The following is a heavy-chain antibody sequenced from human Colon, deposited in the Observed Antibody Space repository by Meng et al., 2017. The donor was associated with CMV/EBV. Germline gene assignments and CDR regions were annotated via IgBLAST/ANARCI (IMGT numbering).Heavy chain of an antibody. V-gene: IGHV1-2*02. Sequence: VRLDNPGVDVERPGAPVKVSCKTYGYTFTANQLHWVRQAPGQGHEWMGWISTQDGGTYFAQKFQDRVNLTRETYIKTAYMELSGLTSDDTAIYYCVRESWYFDFWGEGTLVTVSS. J-gene: IGHJ4*02. CDR1: GYTFTANQ. CDR3: VRESWYFDF. CDR2: ISTQDGGT. D-gene: IGHD6-13*01.